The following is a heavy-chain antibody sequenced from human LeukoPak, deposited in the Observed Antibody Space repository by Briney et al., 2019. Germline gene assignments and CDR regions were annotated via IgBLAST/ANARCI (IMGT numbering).Heavy chain of an antibody. CDR1: EFTFSNFD. CDR2: ITNRGDGT. V-gene: IGHV3-23*01. J-gene: IGHJ4*02. CDR3: GRDARRTSGWYYFDS. D-gene: IGHD6-19*01. Sequence: GGSLRLSCTASEFTFSNFDMGWVRQAPGKGLEWVSAITNRGDGTYFADSVKGRVTISRDNSKDTLYLQLNSLRADDTAVYYCGRDARRTSGWYYFDSWGQGTLVTVSS.